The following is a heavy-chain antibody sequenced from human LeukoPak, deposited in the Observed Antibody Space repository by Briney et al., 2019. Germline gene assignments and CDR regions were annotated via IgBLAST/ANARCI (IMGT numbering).Heavy chain of an antibody. Sequence: GGSLRLSCVASGFTVSSNYMSWVRRAPGKGLEWVSVIYSGGSTSYTDSVKGRFTISRDNSKNTLYLQMSSLRPEDTAVYYCASPRDSGSYSPFDYWGQGTLVTVSS. CDR1: GFTVSSNY. J-gene: IGHJ4*02. CDR2: IYSGGST. D-gene: IGHD1-26*01. V-gene: IGHV3-66*01. CDR3: ASPRDSGSYSPFDY.